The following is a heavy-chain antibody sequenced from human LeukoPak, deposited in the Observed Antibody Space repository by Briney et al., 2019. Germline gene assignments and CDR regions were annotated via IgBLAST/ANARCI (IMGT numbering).Heavy chain of an antibody. CDR3: ANLGYCSSTSCYYYYGMDV. J-gene: IGHJ6*02. CDR1: GYTFTGYY. D-gene: IGHD2-2*01. CDR2: IHPNSGGT. Sequence: ASVKVSCKASGYTFTGYYMHWVRQAPGQGLEWVGWIHPNSGGTNYAQKFQGRVTMTRDTSISTAYMELSRLRSDDTAVYYCANLGYCSSTSCYYYYGMDVWGQGTTVTVSS. V-gene: IGHV1-2*02.